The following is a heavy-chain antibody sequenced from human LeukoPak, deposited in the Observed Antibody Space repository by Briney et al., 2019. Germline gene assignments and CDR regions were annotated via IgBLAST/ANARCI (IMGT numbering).Heavy chain of an antibody. J-gene: IGHJ3*02. CDR2: IWYDGSNK. CDR1: GLTFSSSG. V-gene: IGHV3-33*06. D-gene: IGHD3-16*02. CDR3: AKEIYVWGSFRGAFDI. Sequence: GGSLRLSCAAPGLTFSSSGMHGVRQAPGKGRGWGAVIWYDGSNKYYADSVKGRFTISRDNSKNTLYLQMNSLRAEDTAVYYCAKEIYVWGSFRGAFDIWGQGTMVTVSS.